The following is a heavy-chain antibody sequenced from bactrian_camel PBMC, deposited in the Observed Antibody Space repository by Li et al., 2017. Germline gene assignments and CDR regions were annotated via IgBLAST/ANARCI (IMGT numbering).Heavy chain of an antibody. CDR1: QYRFELNC. Sequence: HVQLVESGGAEVQAGRSARLSCATSQYRFELNCMGWFRRGPGKEREAVASISTDGGSTDYAGSVGGRFTISRDNAKNSVYLQMNNLQPEDTATYYCAEGRGSRGEHCYSLNYWGQGTQGTV. CDR2: ISTDGGST. CDR3: AEGRGSRGEHCYSLNY. J-gene: IGHJ4*01. V-gene: IGHV3S54*01. D-gene: IGHD6*01.